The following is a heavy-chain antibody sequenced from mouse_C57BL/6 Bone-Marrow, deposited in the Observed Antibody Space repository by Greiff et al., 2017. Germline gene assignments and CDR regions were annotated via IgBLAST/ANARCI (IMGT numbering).Heavy chain of an antibody. Sequence: VQLQQPGAELVKPGASVKLSCKASGYTFTSYWMQWVKQRPGQGLEWIGEINPSDSYTNYKQKFKGKATLTVDTSSSTAYMQLSSLTSEDSAVYYCARPFWDYYAMDYWGQGTSVTVSS. CDR2: INPSDSYT. V-gene: IGHV1-50*01. CDR3: ARPFWDYYAMDY. D-gene: IGHD4-1*01. CDR1: GYTFTSYW. J-gene: IGHJ4*01.